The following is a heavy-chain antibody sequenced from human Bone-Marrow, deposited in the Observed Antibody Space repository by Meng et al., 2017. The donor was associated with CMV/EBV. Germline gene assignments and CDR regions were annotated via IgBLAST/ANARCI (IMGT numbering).Heavy chain of an antibody. CDR3: AKAITGKS. V-gene: IGHV3-30-3*01. J-gene: IGHJ4*02. CDR1: GFTFSTYA. D-gene: IGHD1-20*01. CDR2: ISYDGSNK. Sequence: GGSLRLSCAASGFTFSTYAMHWVRQAPGKGLEWVAVISYDGSNKYYADSVKGRFTISRDTSKNTLYLQMNSLRAEDTAVYYCAKAITGKSWGQGTLVTVSS.